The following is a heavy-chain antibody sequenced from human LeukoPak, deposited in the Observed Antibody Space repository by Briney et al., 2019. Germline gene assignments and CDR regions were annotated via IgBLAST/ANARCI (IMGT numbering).Heavy chain of an antibody. D-gene: IGHD6-19*01. CDR3: ARGRQWLFGLNY. J-gene: IGHJ4*02. CDR1: GGSFSGYY. V-gene: IGHV4-34*01. CDR2: INHSGST. Sequence: PSETLPLTCAVYGGSFSGYYWSWIRQPPGKGLEWIGEINHSGSTNYNPSLKSRVTISVDTSKNQFSLKLSSVTAADTAVYYCARGRQWLFGLNYWGQGTLVTVSS.